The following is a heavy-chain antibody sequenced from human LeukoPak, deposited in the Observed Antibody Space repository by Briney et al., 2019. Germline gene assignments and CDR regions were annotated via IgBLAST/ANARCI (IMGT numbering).Heavy chain of an antibody. J-gene: IGHJ4*02. CDR1: GGSISSGDYY. V-gene: IGHV4-30-4*08. D-gene: IGHD6-13*01. CDR2: IYHSGIT. Sequence: SETLSLTCTVSGGSISSGDYYWSWIRQPPGKGLEWIGHIYHSGITYYNPSLKSRVTFLVDTSKNQFSLKVNSVTAADTAVYHCARARAYGSSWYYFDYWGQGTLVTVSS. CDR3: ARARAYGSSWYYFDY.